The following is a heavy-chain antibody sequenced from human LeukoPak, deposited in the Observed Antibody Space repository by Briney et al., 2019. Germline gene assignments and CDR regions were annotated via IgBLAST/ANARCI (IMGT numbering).Heavy chain of an antibody. CDR3: ATGGRSGVAFVS. CDR1: GGSISNYY. J-gene: IGHJ4*02. V-gene: IGHV4-4*07. D-gene: IGHD2-15*01. Sequence: SETLSLTCSVSGGSISNYYWSWIRQPAGEGLEWIGRIYTSGSTKYNPSLKSRVTMSLDKSKNQFSLMLSSVIAADTAVYYCATGGRSGVAFVSWGQGTLVTVSS. CDR2: IYTSGST.